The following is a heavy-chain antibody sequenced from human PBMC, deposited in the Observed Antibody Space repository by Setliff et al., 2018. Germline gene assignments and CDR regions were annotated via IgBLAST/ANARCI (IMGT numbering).Heavy chain of an antibody. CDR2: IYWNDDK. Sequence: SGPTLAHPTQTLTLTCTFSGFSLSTCGVGVGWIRQPPGKALEWLELIYWNDDKRYSPSLKSRLTITKDTSKNQVVLTMTNMDPVDTATYYCAHKYGDYVRYFQHWGQGTLVTVSS. D-gene: IGHD4-17*01. J-gene: IGHJ1*01. V-gene: IGHV2-5*01. CDR1: GFSLSTCGVG. CDR3: AHKYGDYVRYFQH.